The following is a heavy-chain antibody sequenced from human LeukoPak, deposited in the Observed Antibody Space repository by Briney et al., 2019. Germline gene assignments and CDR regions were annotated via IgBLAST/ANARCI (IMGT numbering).Heavy chain of an antibody. CDR1: GFTFSNYY. CDR3: AQLLLRGPTA. CDR2: INQVGTET. Sequence: QAGGSLRLSCAASGFTFSNYYMSWVRQAPGKGLEWVANINQVGTETFYVDSVKGRFTISRDNAKNSLYLQMSSLRAEDTAVYYCAQLLLRGPTAWGQGTLVTVSS. V-gene: IGHV3-7*01. D-gene: IGHD2-15*01. J-gene: IGHJ4*02.